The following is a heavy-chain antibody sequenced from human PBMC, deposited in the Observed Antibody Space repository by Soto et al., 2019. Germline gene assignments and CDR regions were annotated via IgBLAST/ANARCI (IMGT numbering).Heavy chain of an antibody. Sequence: QLQLQESGPGLVKPSETLSLTCTVSGGSISSSSYYWGWIRQPPGKGLEWIGSIYYSGSTYYNPSHKSRVAMSVATTKNQCALKLSSVTAADTAVYYCARHGPGYSRAEIDYWGQGTLVTVSS. CDR2: IYYSGST. V-gene: IGHV4-39*01. D-gene: IGHD6-13*01. CDR1: GGSISSSSYY. J-gene: IGHJ4*02. CDR3: ARHGPGYSRAEIDY.